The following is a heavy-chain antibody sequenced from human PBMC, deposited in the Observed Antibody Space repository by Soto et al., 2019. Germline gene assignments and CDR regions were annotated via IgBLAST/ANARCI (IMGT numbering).Heavy chain of an antibody. J-gene: IGHJ4*02. V-gene: IGHV3-23*01. CDR3: AKQVRDGTSSKYYFDY. CDR1: GFPFSNYA. CDR2: ISSAVNT. Sequence: PGGSLRLSCAVSGFPFSNYAMSLVRQSPGKGLEWVSAISSAVNTYYADSVKGRFTISRDNSKNTLSLQMNSLRAEDTAVYYCAKQVRDGTSSKYYFDYWGQGTLVTFSS. D-gene: IGHD6-6*01.